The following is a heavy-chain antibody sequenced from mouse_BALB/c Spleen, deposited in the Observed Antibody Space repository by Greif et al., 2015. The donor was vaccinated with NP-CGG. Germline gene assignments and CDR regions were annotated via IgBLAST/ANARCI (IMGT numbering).Heavy chain of an antibody. V-gene: IGHV1-7*01. CDR2: INPSTGYT. CDR1: GYTFTSYW. CDR3: AIYDGYHFDY. J-gene: IGHJ2*01. Sequence: VHLVESGAELAKPGASVKMSCKASGYTFTSYWMHWVKQRPGQGLEWIGYINPSTGYTEYNQKFKDKATLTADKSSSTAYMQLSSLTSEDSAVYYCAIYDGYHFDYWGQGTTLTVSS. D-gene: IGHD2-3*01.